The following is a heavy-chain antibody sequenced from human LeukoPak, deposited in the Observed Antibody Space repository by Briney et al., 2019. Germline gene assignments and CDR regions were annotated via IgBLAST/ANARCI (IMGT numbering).Heavy chain of an antibody. V-gene: IGHV3-23*01. Sequence: PGGSLRLSCTASGFTFSSYAMSWVRQAPGKGLEWVSAISGSGGSAYYADSVKGRFTISRDNSKNTLYLQMNSLRAEDPAVYYCAKDSYGFFVGHFDPWGQGTLVTVSS. J-gene: IGHJ5*02. D-gene: IGHD3-3*01. CDR2: ISGSGGSA. CDR1: GFTFSSYA. CDR3: AKDSYGFFVGHFDP.